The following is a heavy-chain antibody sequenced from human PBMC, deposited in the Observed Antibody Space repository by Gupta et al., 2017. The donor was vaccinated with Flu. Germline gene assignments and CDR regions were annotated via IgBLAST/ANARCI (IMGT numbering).Heavy chain of an antibody. Sequence: QVQLVESGRGVVQPGRSLRLSCAASGFTFSYFAMHWVRQAPGKELEWVDVISYDGNEIDFEDSMKGRFTISRDNSKNSLYLQLNRPRSEDTAIYVGASDSRDAHMAVCDSWGQGTLGTVAS. CDR1: GFTFSYFA. V-gene: IGHV3-30*03. J-gene: IGHJ4*02. D-gene: IGHD2-21*01. CDR2: ISYDGNEI. CDR3: ASDSRDAHMAVCDS.